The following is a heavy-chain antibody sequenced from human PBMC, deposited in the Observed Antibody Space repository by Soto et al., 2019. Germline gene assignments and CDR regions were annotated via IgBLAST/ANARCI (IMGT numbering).Heavy chain of an antibody. CDR2: ISAYNGNT. J-gene: IGHJ6*02. CDR3: ARVGVYSSGWFYGMDV. V-gene: IGHV1-18*01. Sequence: ASVKVSCKASGYTFTSYGISWVRQAPGQGLEWMGWISAYNGNTNYAQKLQGRVTMTTDKSTSTAYMELSSLRSEDTAVYYCARVGVYSSGWFYGMDVWGQGTTVTVSS. D-gene: IGHD6-19*01. CDR1: GYTFTSYG.